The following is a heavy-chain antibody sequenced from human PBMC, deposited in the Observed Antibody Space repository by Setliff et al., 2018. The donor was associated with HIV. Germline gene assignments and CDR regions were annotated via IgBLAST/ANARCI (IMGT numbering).Heavy chain of an antibody. D-gene: IGHD3-10*01. CDR3: ARPGIQASYYFDY. CDR1: GFTFSSYA. Sequence: GGSLRLSCAASGFTFSSYAMHWVRQAPGKGLEWVAVISYDGSNKYYADSVKGRFTISRDNSKNTLYLQMNSLRAEDTAVYYCARPGIQASYYFDYWGQGTLVTVSS. CDR2: ISYDGSNK. J-gene: IGHJ4*02. V-gene: IGHV3-30-3*01.